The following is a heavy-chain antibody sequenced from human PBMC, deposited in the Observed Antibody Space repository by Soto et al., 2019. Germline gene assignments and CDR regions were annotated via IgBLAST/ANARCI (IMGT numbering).Heavy chain of an antibody. D-gene: IGHD1-26*01. Sequence: NPSETLSLTCTVSGGSISSGDYYWSWIRQPPEQGLEWIGYIYYSGSTYYNPSLKSRVTISVDKSKNQFSLKLSSVTAADTAVYYCARVSGSYYCGMDVWGQGTTVTVSS. J-gene: IGHJ6*02. CDR2: IYYSGST. CDR1: GGSISSGDYY. V-gene: IGHV4-30-4*01. CDR3: ARVSGSYYCGMDV.